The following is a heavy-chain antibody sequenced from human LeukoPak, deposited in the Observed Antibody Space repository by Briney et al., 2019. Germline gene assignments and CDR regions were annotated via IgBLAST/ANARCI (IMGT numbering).Heavy chain of an antibody. D-gene: IGHD3-22*01. J-gene: IGHJ2*01. CDR1: GFTFRTYD. CDR3: IRESNYYDSSTSPGYFDL. CDR2: IDTAGGT. Sequence: GGSLRLSCAASGFTFRTYDMHWVRHVTGEGLEWVSAIDTAGGTYYPGSVKGRFTISRENTKNSLYLQMNSLRAGDTAVYYCIRESNYYDSSTSPGYFDLWGRGTLVTVSS. V-gene: IGHV3-13*04.